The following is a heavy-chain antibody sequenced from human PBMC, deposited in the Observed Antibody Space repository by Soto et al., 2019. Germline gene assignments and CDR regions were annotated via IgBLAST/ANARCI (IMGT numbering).Heavy chain of an antibody. V-gene: IGHV3-30-3*01. CDR1: GFTFTRFA. CDR3: ARDPKTSGGQHWAFNYFDS. CDR2: ISYDGTNK. J-gene: IGHJ4*02. D-gene: IGHD7-27*01. Sequence: QAQLEESGGGVVQPGRSLTLSCAASGFTFTRFAIHWVRQAPGKGLEWVAFISYDGTNKFYADSVKGRFTISRDNSKSTLYLQVDSLRPEDAAVYYCARDPKTSGGQHWAFNYFDSWGQGTLVTVSS.